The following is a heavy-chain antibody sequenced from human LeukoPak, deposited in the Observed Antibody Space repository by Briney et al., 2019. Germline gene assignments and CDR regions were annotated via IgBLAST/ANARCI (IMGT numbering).Heavy chain of an antibody. V-gene: IGHV4-39*07. J-gene: IGHJ5*02. CDR2: IYYSGST. D-gene: IGHD2-15*01. Sequence: KPSETLSLTCTVSGGSISSSSYYWGWIRQPPGKGLEWIGSIYYSGSTNYNPSLKSRVTISVDTSKNQFSLKLSSVTAADTAVYYCARRLYSKEDGTSSAPYWFDPWGQGTLVTVSS. CDR1: GGSISSSSYY. CDR3: ARRLYSKEDGTSSAPYWFDP.